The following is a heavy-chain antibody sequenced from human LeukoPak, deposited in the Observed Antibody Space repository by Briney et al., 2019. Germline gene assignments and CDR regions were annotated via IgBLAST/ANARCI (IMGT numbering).Heavy chain of an antibody. CDR1: GGSISSYY. J-gene: IGHJ5*02. D-gene: IGHD6-6*01. Sequence: SETLSLTCTVSGGSISSYYWSWIRQPAGKGLEWIGRIYTSGSTNYNPSLKSRVTMSVDTSKNQFSLKLSSVTAADTAVYYCARGEYSSSSLWFDPWGQGTLVTVSS. CDR2: IYTSGST. V-gene: IGHV4-4*07. CDR3: ARGEYSSSSLWFDP.